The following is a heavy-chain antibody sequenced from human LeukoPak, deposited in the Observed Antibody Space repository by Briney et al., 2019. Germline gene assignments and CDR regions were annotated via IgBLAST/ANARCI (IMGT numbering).Heavy chain of an antibody. CDR3: ARDLDCSSTSCPPGY. D-gene: IGHD2-2*01. V-gene: IGHV3-21*01. CDR2: ISSSSYI. Sequence: GGSLRLSCAASGFTFSSYSMNWVRQAPGKGLEWVSSISSSSYIYYADSVKGRLTISRDNAKNSLYLQMNSLRAEDTAVYYCARDLDCSSTSCPPGYWGQGTLVTVSS. J-gene: IGHJ4*02. CDR1: GFTFSSYS.